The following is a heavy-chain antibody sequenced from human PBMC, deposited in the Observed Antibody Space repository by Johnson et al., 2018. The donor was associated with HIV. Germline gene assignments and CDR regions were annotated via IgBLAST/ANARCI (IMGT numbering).Heavy chain of an antibody. V-gene: IGHV3-30*04. J-gene: IGHJ3*02. CDR3: AITSRTDAFDI. Sequence: QVQLVESGGGVVQPGRSLRLSCAASGFTFSSYAMHWVRQAPGKGLEWVAVISYDGSNKYYEDSVKGRFTISRDSSKNTLYLQMNSLRAEDTAVYYCAITSRTDAFDIWGQGTMVTVSS. CDR1: GFTFSSYA. CDR2: ISYDGSNK. D-gene: IGHD1-1*01.